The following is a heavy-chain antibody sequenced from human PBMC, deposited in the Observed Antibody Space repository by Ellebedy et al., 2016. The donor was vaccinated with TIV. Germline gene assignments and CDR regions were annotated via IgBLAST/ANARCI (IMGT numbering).Heavy chain of an antibody. V-gene: IGHV2-70*04. J-gene: IGHJ3*02. Sequence: SGPTLVKPTQTLTLTCTLSGLFVNSNGMRVSWIRQPPGKALEWLARIDWDDDTFYSTYLKTRLTISKDTSKNQVVLTITVMDPVDTATYYCARISRDAFDIWGQGTTVLVSS. CDR1: GLFVNSNGMR. CDR2: IDWDDDT. CDR3: ARISRDAFDI.